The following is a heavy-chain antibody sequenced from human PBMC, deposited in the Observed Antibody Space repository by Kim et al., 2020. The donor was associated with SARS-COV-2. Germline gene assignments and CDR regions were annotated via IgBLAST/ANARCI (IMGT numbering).Heavy chain of an antibody. Sequence: SETLSLTCTVPGGAISSYYCGWIRQPPGKGLEWIVNIYYSGSTNYNPSLKSRVTISVDTSKNQFSLKLSSVTAADTAVYYCARGFDYWGQGTLVTVSS. V-gene: IGHV4-59*01. CDR2: IYYSGST. J-gene: IGHJ4*02. CDR1: GGAISSYY. CDR3: ARGFDY.